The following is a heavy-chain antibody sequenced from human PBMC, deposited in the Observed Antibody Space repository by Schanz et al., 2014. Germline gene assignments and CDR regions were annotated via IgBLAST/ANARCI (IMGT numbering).Heavy chain of an antibody. CDR3: ARGRGYRAFGSMDV. V-gene: IGHV3-30*04. CDR2: ISFDGRNK. D-gene: IGHD1-1*01. J-gene: IGHJ6*02. Sequence: QVQLVESGGGVVQPGRSLRLSCAASGFTFSNYAMHWVRQAPGKGLEWVAVISFDGRNKYYADSVKGRFTMSRDNSKKTVYVQMNSLRPEDTAVYYCARGRGYRAFGSMDVWGQGTSVTVSS. CDR1: GFTFSNYA.